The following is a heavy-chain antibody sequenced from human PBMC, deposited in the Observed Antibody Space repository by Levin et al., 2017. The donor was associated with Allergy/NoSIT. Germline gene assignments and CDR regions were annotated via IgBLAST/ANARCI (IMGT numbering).Heavy chain of an antibody. CDR1: GFTFSSYG. D-gene: IGHD6-13*01. V-gene: IGHV3-33*01. J-gene: IGHJ6*03. CDR3: ARSSSNDGGYYYMDV. Sequence: GGSLRLSCAASGFTFSSYGMHWVRQAPGKGLEWVAVIWYDGSNKYYADSVKGRFTISRDNSKNTLYLQMNSLRAEDTAVYYCARSSSNDGGYYYMDVWGKGTTVTVSS. CDR2: IWYDGSNK.